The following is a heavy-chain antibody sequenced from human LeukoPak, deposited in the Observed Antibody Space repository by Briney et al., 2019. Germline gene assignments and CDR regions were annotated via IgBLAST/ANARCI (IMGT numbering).Heavy chain of an antibody. CDR2: ISSSGSTI. V-gene: IGHV3-48*04. CDR1: GFTFSTFA. CDR3: ARDLTDYYYDSSGSSGY. J-gene: IGHJ4*02. Sequence: PGGSLRLSCAASGFTFSTFAMIWVRQPPGKGLEWVSYISSSGSTIYYADSVKGRFTISRDNAKNSLYLQMNSLRAEDTAVYYCARDLTDYYYDSSGSSGYWGQGTLVTVSS. D-gene: IGHD3-22*01.